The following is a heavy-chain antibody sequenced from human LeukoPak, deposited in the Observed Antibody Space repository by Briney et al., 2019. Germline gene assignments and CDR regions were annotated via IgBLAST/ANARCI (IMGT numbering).Heavy chain of an antibody. V-gene: IGHV1-69*05. Sequence: SVKVSCKASGGTFGSYAISWVRQAPGQGLEWMGGIIPIFGTANYAQKFQGRVTITTDESTSTAYMELSSLRSEDTAVYHCARGLVFDYYYYYMDVWGKGTTVTVSS. CDR3: ARGLVFDYYYYYMDV. CDR1: GGTFGSYA. J-gene: IGHJ6*03. CDR2: IIPIFGTA. D-gene: IGHD6-19*01.